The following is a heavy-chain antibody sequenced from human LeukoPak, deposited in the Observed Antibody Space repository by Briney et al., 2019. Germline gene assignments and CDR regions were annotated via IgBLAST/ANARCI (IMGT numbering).Heavy chain of an antibody. D-gene: IGHD3-22*01. CDR2: IYYSGST. Sequence: PSETLSLTCTVSGGSISSGGYYWSWIRQHPGKGLEWIGYIYYSGSTYYNPSLKSRVTISVDTSKNQFSLKLSSVTAADTAVYYCARGNDSSGYVDYWGQGTLVTVSS. CDR3: ARGNDSSGYVDY. V-gene: IGHV4-31*03. J-gene: IGHJ4*02. CDR1: GGSISSGGYY.